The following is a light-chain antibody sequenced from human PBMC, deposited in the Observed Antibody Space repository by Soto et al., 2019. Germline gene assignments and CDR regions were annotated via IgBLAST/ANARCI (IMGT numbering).Light chain of an antibody. V-gene: IGKV3-11*01. CDR1: QSVSSY. J-gene: IGKJ3*01. CDR2: DAS. CDR3: QQRSNWPPFT. Sequence: EIVLTQSPGTLSLSPGERATLSCRASQSVSSYLAWYQQKPGQAPRLLIYDASNRATGIPARFSGSGSGTDLTLTISSLEPEDFAVYYCQQRSNWPPFTFGPGTKVNIK.